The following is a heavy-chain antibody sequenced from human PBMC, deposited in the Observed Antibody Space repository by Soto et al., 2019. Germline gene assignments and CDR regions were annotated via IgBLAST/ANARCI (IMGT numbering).Heavy chain of an antibody. J-gene: IGHJ4*02. CDR1: GGTFSSYA. D-gene: IGHD5-12*01. CDR2: IVPIVDTS. CDR3: VRVVAIPGYPDN. V-gene: IGHV1-69*12. Sequence: QVQLVQSGAEVRQPASSVKVSCKTSGGTFSSYAISWVRQAPGQGLEWMGGIVPIVDTSTYAQKFQGRVTNTADESTSTVYMELSSLRSDDTAVYYCVRVVAIPGYPDNWVQGTLVTVSS.